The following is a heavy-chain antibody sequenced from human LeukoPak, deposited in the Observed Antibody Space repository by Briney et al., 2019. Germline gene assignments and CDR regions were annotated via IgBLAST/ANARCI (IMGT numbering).Heavy chain of an antibody. CDR3: ARVPSRSSTQKDNWSDP. Sequence: GGSLRLSCAASGFTFSSYSMNWVRQAPGKRLEWVSSISSSSSYIYYADSVKGRFTISRDNAKNSLYLQMNSLRAEDTAVYYCARVPSRSSTQKDNWSDPWGQGTLVTVSS. CDR2: ISSSSSYI. CDR1: GFTFSSYS. D-gene: IGHD6-6*01. J-gene: IGHJ5*02. V-gene: IGHV3-21*01.